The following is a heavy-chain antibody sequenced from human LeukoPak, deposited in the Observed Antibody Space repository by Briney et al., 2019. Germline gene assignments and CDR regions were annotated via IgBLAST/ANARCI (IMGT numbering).Heavy chain of an antibody. CDR3: VRLYYYDSSRPPL. V-gene: IGHV4-39*01. CDR2: IYYTGRT. Sequence: SETLSLTCTVSGGFISNSNFYWGWIRQPPGKGLDWIGNIYYTGRTYYNPSLNSRVTISVDTSKNQFSLRLSSVTAADTAVYYCVRLYYYDSSRPPLWGLGTLVVVSS. D-gene: IGHD3-22*01. CDR1: GGFISNSNFY. J-gene: IGHJ4*02.